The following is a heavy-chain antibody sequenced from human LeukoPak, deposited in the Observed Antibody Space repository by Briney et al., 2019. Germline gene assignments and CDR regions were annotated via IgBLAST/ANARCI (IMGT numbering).Heavy chain of an antibody. D-gene: IGHD6-13*01. CDR3: ARPLYSSSWYWPFDY. CDR1: GGSISSSSYY. J-gene: IGHJ4*02. Sequence: SETLSLTCTVSGGSISSSSYYWGWIRQPPGKGLEWIGSIYYSGSTYYNPSLKSRVTISVDTSKNQFSLKLSSVTAADTAVYYCARPLYSSSWYWPFDYWGQGTLVTVSS. CDR2: IYYSGST. V-gene: IGHV4-39*01.